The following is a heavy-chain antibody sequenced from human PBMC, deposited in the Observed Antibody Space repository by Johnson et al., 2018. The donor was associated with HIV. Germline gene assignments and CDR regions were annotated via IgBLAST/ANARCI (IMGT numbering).Heavy chain of an antibody. CDR2: IRSKGNNYAT. J-gene: IGHJ3*02. CDR1: GFTFSGSA. Sequence: VQLVESGGGLVQPGGSLKLACAASGFTFSGSALHWVRQASGKGLEWVGHIRSKGNNYATAYAASVKGRFTISRDDSQNTAYLQMNRLKTEDTAVYYCARPDSSSARAHDAFDIWGQGTMVTVSS. CDR3: ARPDSSSARAHDAFDI. D-gene: IGHD6-6*01. V-gene: IGHV3-73*01.